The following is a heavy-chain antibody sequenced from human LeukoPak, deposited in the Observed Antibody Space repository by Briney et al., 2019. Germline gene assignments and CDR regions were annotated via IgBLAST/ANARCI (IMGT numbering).Heavy chain of an antibody. CDR1: GFTFGDYA. D-gene: IGHD3-10*01. CDR2: ISLNGGST. V-gene: IGHV3-20*04. CDR3: VRGITMFQR. Sequence: GGSLRLSCTASGFTFGDYAMSWFRQAPGKGLKWVSGISLNGGSTGYADSVKGRFTISRDNAKNSLYLQMNSLRAEDTALYYCVRGITMFQRWGRGTLVTVSS. J-gene: IGHJ1*01.